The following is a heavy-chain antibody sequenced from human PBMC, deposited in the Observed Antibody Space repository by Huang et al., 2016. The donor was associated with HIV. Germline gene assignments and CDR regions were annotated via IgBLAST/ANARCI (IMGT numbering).Heavy chain of an antibody. CDR2: IYPSGTT. V-gene: IGHV4-39*01. CDR1: GGSISSSSYY. D-gene: IGHD6-13*01. CDR3: AAHGRIVGIPAAPLRFDP. J-gene: IGHJ5*02. Sequence: QLQLQESGPGLVKPSEILSLTCTVSGGSISSSSYYWGWIRQPPGKGLEWIGSIYPSGTTYYNPSLKSRVTISVDTSRTQFSLKLSSVTAADTAVYYCAAHGRIVGIPAAPLRFDPWGQGTLVTVSS.